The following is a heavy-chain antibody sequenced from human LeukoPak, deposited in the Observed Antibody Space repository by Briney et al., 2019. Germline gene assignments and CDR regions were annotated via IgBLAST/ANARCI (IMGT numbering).Heavy chain of an antibody. Sequence: GGSLRLSCAASGFTFSSYSMNWVRQAPGKGLEWVSYISSSSSTIYYVDSVKGRFTISRDNAKNSLYLQMNSLRAEDTAVYYCARDGSYYGSGNHDYWGQGTLVTVSS. V-gene: IGHV3-48*01. J-gene: IGHJ4*02. CDR2: ISSSSSTI. CDR1: GFTFSSYS. D-gene: IGHD3-10*01. CDR3: ARDGSYYGSGNHDY.